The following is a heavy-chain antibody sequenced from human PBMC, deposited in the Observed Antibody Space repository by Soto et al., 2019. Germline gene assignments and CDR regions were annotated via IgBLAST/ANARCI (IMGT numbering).Heavy chain of an antibody. D-gene: IGHD5-12*01. CDR2: IYHSGST. J-gene: IGHJ4*02. CDR3: AREIAGGYSGYDHDKGGY. Sequence: QVQLQESGPGLVKPSGTLSLTCAVSGGSISSINWWSWVRQPPGKGLEWIGEIYHSGSTNYNPSLKSRVTISVDKSKNQFSLKLSSVTAADTAVYYCAREIAGGYSGYDHDKGGYWGQGTLVTVSS. V-gene: IGHV4-4*02. CDR1: GGSISSINW.